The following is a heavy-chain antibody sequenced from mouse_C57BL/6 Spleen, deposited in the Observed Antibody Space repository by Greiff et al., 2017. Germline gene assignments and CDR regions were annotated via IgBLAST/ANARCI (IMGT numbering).Heavy chain of an antibody. Sequence: VQLQQPGAELVKPGASVKLSCKASGYTFTSYWMQWVKQRPGQGLEWIGEIDPSDSYTNYNQKFKGKATLTVDTSSSTAYMQLSSLTSEDSAVYYCARPRLYYYGSSHWYFDVWGTGTTVTVSS. D-gene: IGHD1-1*01. CDR1: GYTFTSYW. J-gene: IGHJ1*03. V-gene: IGHV1-50*01. CDR2: IDPSDSYT. CDR3: ARPRLYYYGSSHWYFDV.